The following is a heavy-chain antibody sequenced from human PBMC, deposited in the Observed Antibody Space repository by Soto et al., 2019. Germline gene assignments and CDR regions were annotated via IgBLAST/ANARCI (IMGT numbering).Heavy chain of an antibody. CDR1: GFTFSSYA. CDR2: ISGSGGST. CDR3: AKGPQDIVVVVAATFTRVAFDI. Sequence: SGGSLRLSCAASGFTFSSYAMSWVRQAPGKGLEWVSAISGSGGSTYYADSVKGRFTISRDNSKNTLYLQMNSLRAEDTAVYYCAKGPQDIVVVVAATFTRVAFDIWGQGSMVTVSS. D-gene: IGHD2-15*01. J-gene: IGHJ3*02. V-gene: IGHV3-23*01.